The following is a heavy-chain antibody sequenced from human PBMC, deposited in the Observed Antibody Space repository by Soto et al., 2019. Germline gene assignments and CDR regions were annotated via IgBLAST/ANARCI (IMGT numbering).Heavy chain of an antibody. CDR2: INAGNGNT. CDR1: GYTFTSYA. J-gene: IGHJ6*02. CDR3: AVFKGTHYYYGMDV. Sequence: ASVKVSCKASGYTFTSYARHWVRQAPGQRLEWMGWINAGNGNTKYSQKFQGRVTITRDTSASTAYMELSSLRSEDTAVYYCAVFKGTHYYYGMDVWGHGTTVTFSS. V-gene: IGHV1-3*01.